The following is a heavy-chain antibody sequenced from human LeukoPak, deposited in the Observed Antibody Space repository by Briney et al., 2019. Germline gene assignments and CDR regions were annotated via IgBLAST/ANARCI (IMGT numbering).Heavy chain of an antibody. CDR1: EFTVSSNY. D-gene: IGHD5-12*01. CDR3: ARAVDIVATTPFDL. Sequence: GGSLRLSCAASEFTVSSNYMNWVRQPPGKGLEWVSVLYTGGTTYYADSVKGRFTIFRDNSKNTVYLDMNSLRAEDTAMYYCARAVDIVATTPFDLWGQGTMVTVSS. J-gene: IGHJ3*01. V-gene: IGHV3-66*01. CDR2: LYTGGTT.